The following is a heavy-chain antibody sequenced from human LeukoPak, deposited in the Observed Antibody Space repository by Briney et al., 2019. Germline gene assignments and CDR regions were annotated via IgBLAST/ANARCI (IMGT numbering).Heavy chain of an antibody. J-gene: IGHJ4*02. CDR2: IYYSGST. V-gene: IGHV4-59*12. Sequence: SETLSLTCTVSGGSISSYYWSWIRQPPGKGLEWIGYIYYSGSTNYNPSLKSRVTISVDTSKNQFSLKLSSVTAADTAVYYCARERVYYGSGSPLDYWGQGTLVTVSS. D-gene: IGHD3-10*01. CDR3: ARERVYYGSGSPLDY. CDR1: GGSISSYY.